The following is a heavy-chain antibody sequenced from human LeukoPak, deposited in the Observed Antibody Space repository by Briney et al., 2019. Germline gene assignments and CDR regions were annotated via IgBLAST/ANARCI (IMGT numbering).Heavy chain of an antibody. V-gene: IGHV3-23*01. D-gene: IGHD3-22*01. Sequence: PGGSLRLSCAASGFTFSSYAMSWVRQAPGEGLEWVSAISGSGGNTYYTDSAKGRFTISRDNSKNTLYLQMNSLRPEDTAVYYCVKGLYSSSYPYYFDYWGQGTLVTVSS. CDR1: GFTFSSYA. CDR2: ISGSGGNT. CDR3: VKGLYSSSYPYYFDY. J-gene: IGHJ4*02.